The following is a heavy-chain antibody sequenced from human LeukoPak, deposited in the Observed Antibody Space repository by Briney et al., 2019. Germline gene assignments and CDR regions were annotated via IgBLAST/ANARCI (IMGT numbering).Heavy chain of an antibody. CDR2: ISGSGGST. V-gene: IGHV3-23*01. CDR1: GFTFSSYA. Sequence: GGSLRLSCAASGFTFSSYAMSWVRQAPGKGLEWVSAISGSGGSTYYADSVKGRFTISRDNSKNTLYLQMNSLRAEDTAVYYCAKVRSSGWYKGIDYWGREPWSPSPQ. CDR3: AKVRSSGWYKGIDY. J-gene: IGHJ4*02. D-gene: IGHD6-19*01.